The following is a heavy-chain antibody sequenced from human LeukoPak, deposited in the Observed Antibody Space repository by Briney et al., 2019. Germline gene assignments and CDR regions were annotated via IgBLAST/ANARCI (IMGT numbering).Heavy chain of an antibody. CDR1: GYTFTSYY. Sequence: ASVKVSCKTSGYTFTSYYIHWLRQAPGQRFEWMGWSDPKSGATKYEHFQGRVTMTRDTSISTAYMELSRLTSDDTAVYYCARYYGSGSYPLSDAFDIWGQGTMVTVSS. J-gene: IGHJ3*02. CDR3: ARYYGSGSYPLSDAFDI. CDR2: SDPKSGAT. D-gene: IGHD3-10*01. V-gene: IGHV1-2*02.